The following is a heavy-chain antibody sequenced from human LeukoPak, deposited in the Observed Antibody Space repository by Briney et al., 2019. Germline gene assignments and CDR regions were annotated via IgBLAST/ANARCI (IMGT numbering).Heavy chain of an antibody. D-gene: IGHD3-22*01. CDR1: GGTFSSYA. V-gene: IGHV1-69*13. CDR2: IIPIFGTA. CDR3: ARGGITDYDSSGYPTTYDP. Sequence: SVKVSCKASGGTFSSYAISWVRQAPGQGLEWMGGIIPIFGTANYAQKFQGRVTITADESTSTAYMELSSLRSEDTAVYYCARGGITDYDSSGYPTTYDPWGQGTLVTISS. J-gene: IGHJ5*02.